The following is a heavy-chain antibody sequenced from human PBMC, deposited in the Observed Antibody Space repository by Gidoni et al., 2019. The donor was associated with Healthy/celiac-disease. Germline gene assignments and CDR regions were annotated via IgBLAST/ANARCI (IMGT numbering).Heavy chain of an antibody. J-gene: IGHJ4*02. V-gene: IGHV4-34*01. CDR1: GGSFSGYY. D-gene: IGHD4-17*01. CDR2: INHSGST. Sequence: QVQLQQWGAGLLKPSETLSLTCAVYGGSFSGYYWSWIRQPPGKGLEWIGEINHSGSTNYNPSLKSRVTISVDTSKNQFSLKLSSVTAADTAVYYCARGPGFKATVTTGLDYWGQGTLVTVSS. CDR3: ARGPGFKATVTTGLDY.